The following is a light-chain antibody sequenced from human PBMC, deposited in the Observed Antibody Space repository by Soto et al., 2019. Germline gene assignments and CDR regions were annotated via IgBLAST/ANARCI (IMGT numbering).Light chain of an antibody. V-gene: IGLV2-8*01. CDR1: SRDVGDYTY. Sequence: QSALTQPPSASGSLGQSVTISCTGTSRDVGDYTYVSWYQQHPGKAPKLMIYEVTKRPSGVPDRFSGSKSGNTASLTVSGLQADDEADYYCSSYAGSNNGVFGTGTKVTVL. CDR3: SSYAGSNNGV. J-gene: IGLJ1*01. CDR2: EVT.